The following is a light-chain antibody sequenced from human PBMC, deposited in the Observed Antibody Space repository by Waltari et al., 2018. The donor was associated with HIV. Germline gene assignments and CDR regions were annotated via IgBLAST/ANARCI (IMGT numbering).Light chain of an antibody. Sequence: QSVLTQPPSVSGAPGQTVTISCSGSSPNIGDADFSVHWYQQLPGTAPKLLIYGNRIRPSGVPDRFSGSKSGTSASLAITGLQPEDEADYYCQSFDYDSSLTVLFGGGTKLTVL. CDR1: SPNIGDADFS. J-gene: IGLJ2*01. CDR3: QSFDYDSSLTVL. CDR2: GNR. V-gene: IGLV1-40*01.